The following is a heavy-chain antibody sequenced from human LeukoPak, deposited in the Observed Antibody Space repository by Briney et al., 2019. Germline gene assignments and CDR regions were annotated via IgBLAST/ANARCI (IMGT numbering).Heavy chain of an antibody. CDR2: INAGNGNT. J-gene: IGHJ3*02. D-gene: IGHD2-2*01. CDR1: GYTFTSYA. V-gene: IGHV1-3*01. Sequence: ASVKVSCKASGYTFTSYAMHWVRQAPGQRLEWMGWINAGNGNTKYSQKFQGRVTITRDTSASTAYMELNSLRSEDTAVYYCARVVPAALGTSGAFDIWGQGTMVTVSS. CDR3: ARVVPAALGTSGAFDI.